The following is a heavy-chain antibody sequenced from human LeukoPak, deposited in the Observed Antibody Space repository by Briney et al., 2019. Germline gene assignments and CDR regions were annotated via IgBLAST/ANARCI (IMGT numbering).Heavy chain of an antibody. Sequence: SCKASGYTFTSYYMHWVRQGPGKGLEWVAVISYDGSNKYYADSVKGRFTISRDNSKNTLYLQMSSLSAEDTAVYYCARDSPGYLAYDSWGQGTLVTVSS. D-gene: IGHD1-1*01. CDR3: ARDSPGYLAYDS. CDR2: ISYDGSNK. V-gene: IGHV3-30-3*01. CDR1: GYTFTSYY. J-gene: IGHJ4*02.